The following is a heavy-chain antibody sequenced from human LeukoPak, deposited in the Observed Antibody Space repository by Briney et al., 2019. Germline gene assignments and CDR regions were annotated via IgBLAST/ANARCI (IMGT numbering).Heavy chain of an antibody. CDR2: IYYSGST. D-gene: IGHD7-27*01. CDR1: GGPISSYY. J-gene: IGHJ4*02. CDR3: ARVQETGVYFDY. Sequence: PSETLSLTCTVSGGPISSYYWSWIRQPPGKGLEWIGYIYYSGSTNYNLSLKSRVTISVDTSKNQFSLKLSSVTAADTAVYYCARVQETGVYFDYWGQGTLVTVSS. V-gene: IGHV4-59*08.